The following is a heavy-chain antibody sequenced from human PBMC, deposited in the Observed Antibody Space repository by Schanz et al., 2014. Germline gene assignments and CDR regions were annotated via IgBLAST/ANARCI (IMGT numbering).Heavy chain of an antibody. J-gene: IGHJ5*02. CDR3: ARVPEPSWFDP. Sequence: QVQLQESGPGLVEPSQTLSLTCTVSGDSISSAYWSWIRQHPGKGLEWIGFIYYRGNTYYNPSLESRVSISQNPSKTQFFLNLNSLTAADAAVYCCARVPEPSWFDPWGQGTLVTVSS. CDR2: IYYRGNT. V-gene: IGHV4-31*03. CDR1: GDSISSAY.